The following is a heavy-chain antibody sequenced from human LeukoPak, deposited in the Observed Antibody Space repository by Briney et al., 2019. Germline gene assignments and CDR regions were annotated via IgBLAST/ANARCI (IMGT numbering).Heavy chain of an antibody. Sequence: PASSLRLSCAASGVTFSSSCKYWVRQPPARGLVWVSRINSDGSSTSYADSVKGRFTISRDNAKNTLYLQMNSLRAEDTAVYYCASPNPATSSYYYDSSGDADYWGQGTLVTVSS. D-gene: IGHD3-22*01. V-gene: IGHV3-74*01. CDR1: GVTFSSSC. J-gene: IGHJ4*02. CDR2: INSDGSST. CDR3: ASPNPATSSYYYDSSGDADY.